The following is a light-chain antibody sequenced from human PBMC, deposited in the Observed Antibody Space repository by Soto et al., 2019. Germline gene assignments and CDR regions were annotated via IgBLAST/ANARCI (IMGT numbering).Light chain of an antibody. Sequence: GSPGQSITISCTGTSSDVGAYNFVSWHQQHPGKAPKLMIYNVYDRPSGISYRFSGSKSGNTASLTISGLQGEDEADYYCSAYTVSRTYVFGTGTKVTVL. J-gene: IGLJ1*01. CDR1: SSDVGAYNF. CDR3: SAYTVSRTYV. CDR2: NVY. V-gene: IGLV2-14*03.